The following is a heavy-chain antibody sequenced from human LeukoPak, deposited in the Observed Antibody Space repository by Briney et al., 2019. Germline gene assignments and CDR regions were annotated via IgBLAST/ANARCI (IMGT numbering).Heavy chain of an antibody. Sequence: GGSLRLSCAASGFTFSSYAMSWVRQAPGKGLEWVSAISGSGGSTYYADSVKGRFTISRDNSKNTLYLQTNSLRAEDTAVYYCAKDIYSSGWYGEFDYWGQGTLVTVSS. CDR2: ISGSGGST. J-gene: IGHJ4*02. D-gene: IGHD6-19*01. CDR3: AKDIYSSGWYGEFDY. V-gene: IGHV3-23*01. CDR1: GFTFSSYA.